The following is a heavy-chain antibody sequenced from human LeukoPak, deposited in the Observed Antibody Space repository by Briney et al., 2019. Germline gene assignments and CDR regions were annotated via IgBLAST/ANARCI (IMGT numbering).Heavy chain of an antibody. Sequence: ASVRVSCKASRYTFSVYYMHTGRQAPGQGLEWMGWINPNSGGTNYAQKFQGRVTMTRDTSIRTAYMELSRLRSDDTAVYYCARRRGYCSSTSCPLFDPWGQGTLVTVSS. V-gene: IGHV1-2*02. D-gene: IGHD2-2*01. CDR1: RYTFSVYY. CDR3: ARRRGYCSSTSCPLFDP. CDR2: INPNSGGT. J-gene: IGHJ5*02.